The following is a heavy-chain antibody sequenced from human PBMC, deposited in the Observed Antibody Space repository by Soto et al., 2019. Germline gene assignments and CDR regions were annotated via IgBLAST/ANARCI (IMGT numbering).Heavy chain of an antibody. Sequence: EVLLVESGGGLVKPGGSLRLSCAASGFTFSSYSMNWVRQAPGKGLECVSSISSSSSIIYYADSLKGRFTISRDNAKNSPYMQMSGMRADGTDVYYCARGFRVYVSLRFDPWGQGTLVTVSS. CDR3: ARGFRVYVSLRFDP. CDR2: ISSSSSII. CDR1: GFTFSSYS. V-gene: IGHV3-21*01. J-gene: IGHJ5*02. D-gene: IGHD3-16*01.